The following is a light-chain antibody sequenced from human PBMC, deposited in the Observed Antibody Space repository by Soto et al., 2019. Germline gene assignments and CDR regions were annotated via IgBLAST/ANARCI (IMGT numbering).Light chain of an antibody. J-gene: IGKJ1*01. CDR1: QTISSW. Sequence: DIQMTQSPSTLSGSVGGRVTITCRASQTISSWLAWYQQKPGKAPKLLIYKASTLKSGVPSRFSGSGSGTEFTLTISSLQPDDFATYYCQQHQTYSTFGQGTKVDIK. CDR3: QQHQTYST. V-gene: IGKV1-5*03. CDR2: KAS.